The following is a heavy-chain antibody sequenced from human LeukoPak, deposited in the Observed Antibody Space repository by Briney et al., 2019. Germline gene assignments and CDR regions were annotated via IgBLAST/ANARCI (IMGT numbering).Heavy chain of an antibody. D-gene: IGHD2-15*01. CDR2: ISTSSSYI. V-gene: IGHV3-21*01. Sequence: GGSLRLSCAASGFTFNTYSMNWVRQAPGKGLEWVSSISTSSSYIYYADSVKGRFTISRDNAKNSLYLQMNSLRAEDTAVYYCVRGGAAGTNYYYYYYMDVWGKGTTVTVSS. J-gene: IGHJ6*03. CDR3: VRGGAAGTNYYYYYYMDV. CDR1: GFTFNTYS.